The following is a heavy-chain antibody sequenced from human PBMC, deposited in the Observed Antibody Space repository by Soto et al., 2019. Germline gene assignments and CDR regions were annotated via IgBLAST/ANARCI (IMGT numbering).Heavy chain of an antibody. CDR2: INAYNGNT. J-gene: IGHJ4*02. D-gene: IGHD3-3*01. CDR1: GYTLTFDY. CDR3: ARWERFLEWLSTPADY. Sequence: ASVKVACKAAGYTLTFDYMRWVLQATGQGLEWMGWINAYNGNTNYAQKLQGRVTMTTDTSTSTAYMELRSLRSDDTAVYYCARWERFLEWLSTPADYWGQGTLVTVSS. V-gene: IGHV1-18*04.